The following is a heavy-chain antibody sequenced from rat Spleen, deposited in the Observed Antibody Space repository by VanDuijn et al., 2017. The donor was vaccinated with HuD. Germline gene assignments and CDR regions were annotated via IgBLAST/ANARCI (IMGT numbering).Heavy chain of an antibody. CDR2: ISTGGGNT. Sequence: EVQLVESGGGLVQPGRSLKLSCAASGFTYSNYVMAWVSQAPTKGLEWGAYISTGGGNTYYRDPVKGRFTISRDNAKNTLYLQMDSLRSEDTATYYCARGDNNYGWFAYWGQGTLVTVSS. V-gene: IGHV5S13*01. CDR3: ARGDNNYGWFAY. D-gene: IGHD1-10*01. CDR1: GFTYSNYV. J-gene: IGHJ3*01.